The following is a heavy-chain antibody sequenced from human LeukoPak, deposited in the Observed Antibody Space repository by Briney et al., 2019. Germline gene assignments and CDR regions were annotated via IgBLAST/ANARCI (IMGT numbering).Heavy chain of an antibody. CDR3: ARDNEYYFDY. D-gene: IGHD1-1*01. V-gene: IGHV3-33*08. Sequence: GGSLRLSCVASGFTFSSYEMNWVRQAPGKGLEWVAVIWYDGSNKYYADSVKGRFTISRDNSKNTLYLQMNSLRAEDTAVYYCARDNEYYFDYWGQGTLVTVSS. J-gene: IGHJ4*02. CDR2: IWYDGSNK. CDR1: GFTFSSYE.